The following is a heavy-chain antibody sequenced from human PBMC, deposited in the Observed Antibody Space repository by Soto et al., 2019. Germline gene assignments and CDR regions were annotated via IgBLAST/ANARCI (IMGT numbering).Heavy chain of an antibody. J-gene: IGHJ4*02. CDR2: INSDGSET. CDR1: GFTFSSYG. D-gene: IGHD5-18*01. Sequence: VQLVESGGGVVQPGRSLRLSCAAPGFTFSSYGMHWVRQAPGKGLEWVSYINSDGSETRYADSVKGRFTISRDNAKNTLYLQMNSLRAEDTALYYCARDWGYSPDYWGQGTLVTVSS. CDR3: ARDWGYSPDY. V-gene: IGHV3-74*01.